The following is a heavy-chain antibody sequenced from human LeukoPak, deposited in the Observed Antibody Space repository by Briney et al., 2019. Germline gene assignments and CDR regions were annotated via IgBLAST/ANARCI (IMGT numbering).Heavy chain of an antibody. CDR1: GFIFGDYY. Sequence: GGSLRLSCTASGFIFGDYYMDWVRRAPGKGLEWISYISRIGNTKYDAGSVKGRFIVSRDNARNSLYLQMNNLRDDDTAVYYCARDRLLYSAFDVWGQGTMVTVSS. CDR3: ARDRLLYSAFDV. J-gene: IGHJ3*01. CDR2: ISRIGNTK. D-gene: IGHD1-26*01. V-gene: IGHV3-11*04.